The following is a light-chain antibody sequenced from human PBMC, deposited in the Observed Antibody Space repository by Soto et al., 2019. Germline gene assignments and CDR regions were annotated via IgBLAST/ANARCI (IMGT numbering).Light chain of an antibody. CDR1: QSISSW. V-gene: IGKV1-5*03. J-gene: IGKJ2*01. CDR2: KAS. Sequence: DIQMTQSPSTLSASVGDRVTITCRASQSISSWLAWYQQKPGKAPKLLIYKASSLETGVPSRFSGSGSGTEFTLTISSLQPDDFATYYCQQYNSDSAFFGQGTKVDIK. CDR3: QQYNSDSAF.